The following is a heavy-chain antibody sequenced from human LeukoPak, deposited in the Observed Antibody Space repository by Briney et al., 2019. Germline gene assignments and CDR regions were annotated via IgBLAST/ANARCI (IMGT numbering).Heavy chain of an antibody. D-gene: IGHD2-2*01. V-gene: IGHV3-23*01. CDR2: ISGSGGST. CDR3: AKSTSRYYYYYGMDV. J-gene: IGHJ6*04. CDR1: GFTFSSYA. Sequence: GGSLRLSCAASGFTFSSYAMSWVRQAPGKGLEWVSAISGSGGSTYYADSVKGRFTISRDNSKNTLYLQMNSLRAEETAVYYCAKSTSRYYYYYGMDVWGKGTTVTVSS.